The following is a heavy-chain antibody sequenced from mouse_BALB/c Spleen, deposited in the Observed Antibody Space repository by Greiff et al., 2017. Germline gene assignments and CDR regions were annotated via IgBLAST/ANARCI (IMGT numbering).Heavy chain of an antibody. V-gene: IGHV1-69*01. D-gene: IGHD1-1*02. CDR2: IDTSDSYT. CDR3: ARGGNPAY. CDR1: GYTFTDYW. Sequence: QVQLQQPGAELVMPGASVKMSCKASGYTFTDYWMHWVKQRPGQGLEWIGAIDTSDSYTSYNQKFKGKATLTVDESSSTAYMQLSSLTSEDSAVYYCARGGNPAYWGQGTLVTVSA. J-gene: IGHJ3*01.